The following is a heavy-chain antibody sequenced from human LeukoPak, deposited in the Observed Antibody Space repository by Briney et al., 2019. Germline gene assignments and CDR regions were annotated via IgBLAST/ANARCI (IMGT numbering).Heavy chain of an antibody. CDR2: IYYSGST. Sequence: PSETLSLTCTVSGGSISSSSYYWGWIRQPPGKGLEWIGSIYYSGSTYYNLSLKSRVTISVDTSKNQFSLKLSSVTAADTAVYYCARDLTGSSWYDYWGQGTLVTVSS. CDR3: ARDLTGSSWYDY. J-gene: IGHJ4*02. D-gene: IGHD6-13*01. CDR1: GGSISSSSYY. V-gene: IGHV4-39*07.